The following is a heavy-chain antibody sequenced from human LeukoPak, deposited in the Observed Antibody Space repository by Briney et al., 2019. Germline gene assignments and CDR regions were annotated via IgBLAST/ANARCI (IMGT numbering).Heavy chain of an antibody. CDR1: GYSFTSYW. CDR2: IYPGDSGT. V-gene: IGHV5-51*01. J-gene: IGHJ4*02. CDR3: ARRIAVAGTDYFDY. Sequence: GESLKISCKGSGYSFTSYWIGWVRQMPGKGLEWMGIIYPGDSGTRYSPSFQGQVTISADKSISTAYVQWSSLKASDTAMYYCARRIAVAGTDYFDYWGQGTLVTVSS. D-gene: IGHD6-19*01.